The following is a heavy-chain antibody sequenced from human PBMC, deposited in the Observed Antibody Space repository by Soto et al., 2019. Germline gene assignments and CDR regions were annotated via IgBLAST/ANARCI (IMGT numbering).Heavy chain of an antibody. CDR1: GFTFTNYA. V-gene: IGHV3-23*01. D-gene: IGHD1-26*01. CDR3: AKAGPNSHGRNYFDY. CDR2: ITNSGDNT. Sequence: RRLSCAASGFTFTNYAMSWVRQAPGKGLEWVSSITNSGDNTYYADSVKGRFSIPRDNSRNTLHLQMNSLRAEDTAVYYCAKAGPNSHGRNYFDYWGQGTFVTVSS. J-gene: IGHJ4*02.